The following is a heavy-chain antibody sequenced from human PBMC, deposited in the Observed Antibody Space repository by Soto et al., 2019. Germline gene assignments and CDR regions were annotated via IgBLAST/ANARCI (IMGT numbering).Heavy chain of an antibody. CDR1: GFTFSGSA. CDR3: TGWGRVGSSSWGYYYYGMDV. CDR2: IRSKANSYAT. V-gene: IGHV3-73*02. Sequence: EVQLVESGGGLVQPGGSLKLSCAASGFTFSGSAMHWVRQASGKGLEWVGRIRSKANSYATAYAASVKGRFTISRDDSKNTAYLQMNSLKTEGTAVYYCTGWGRVGSSSWGYYYYGMDVWGQGTTVTVSS. D-gene: IGHD6-6*01. J-gene: IGHJ6*02.